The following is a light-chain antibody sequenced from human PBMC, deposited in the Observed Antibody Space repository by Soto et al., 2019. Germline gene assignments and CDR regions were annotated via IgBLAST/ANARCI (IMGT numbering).Light chain of an antibody. J-gene: IGKJ1*01. CDR3: QQYDSTPWT. Sequence: DILLTQSPGTLSLSPGDRAALSCRASQSLSSSCLAWYQQKPGHGPRLLIYGASRRATGIPDRFSGSESGTDFTLTISSLEPEDFAVYFCQQYDSTPWTFGQGTKVDIK. CDR1: QSLSSSC. V-gene: IGKV3-20*01. CDR2: GAS.